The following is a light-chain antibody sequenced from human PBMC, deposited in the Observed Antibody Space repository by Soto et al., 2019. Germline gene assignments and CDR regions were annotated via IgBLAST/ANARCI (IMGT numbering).Light chain of an antibody. CDR3: QQSYSTPWT. CDR1: QSISSY. Sequence: DIQMTQSPSSLSASVGDRVTITCRASQSISSYLNWDQQKTGKAPKLLIYAASSLQSGVPSRFSGSGSGTDFTLTISSLQPEDCSTYYCQQSYSTPWTFGQGTKVEIK. V-gene: IGKV1-39*01. J-gene: IGKJ1*01. CDR2: AAS.